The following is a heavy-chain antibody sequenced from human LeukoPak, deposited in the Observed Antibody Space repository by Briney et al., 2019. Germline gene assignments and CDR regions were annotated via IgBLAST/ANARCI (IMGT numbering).Heavy chain of an antibody. J-gene: IGHJ5*02. CDR3: ARRLLGFNWFDP. Sequence: GGSLRLSCAASGLTFSSYSMNWVRQAPGKGLEWVSYISSSSSTIYYADSVKGRFTISRDNAKNSLYLQMNSLRDEDTAVYYCARRLLGFNWFDPWGQGTLVTVSS. D-gene: IGHD2-15*01. V-gene: IGHV3-48*02. CDR2: ISSSSSTI. CDR1: GLTFSSYS.